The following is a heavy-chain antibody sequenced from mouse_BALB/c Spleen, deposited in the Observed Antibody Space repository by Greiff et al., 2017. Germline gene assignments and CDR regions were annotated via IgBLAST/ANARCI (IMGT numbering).Heavy chain of an antibody. CDR3: ARDYDGRGRAMDY. D-gene: IGHD2-12*01. CDR1: GFTFSDYY. Sequence: EVMLVESGGGLVKPGGSLKLSCAASGFTFSDYYMYWVRQTPATRLEWVATISDGGSYPYYPDSVKGRFTISRDNAKNNLYLQMSSLKSEDTAMYYCARDYDGRGRAMDYWGQGASVTVSS. J-gene: IGHJ4*01. CDR2: ISDGGSYP. V-gene: IGHV5-4*02.